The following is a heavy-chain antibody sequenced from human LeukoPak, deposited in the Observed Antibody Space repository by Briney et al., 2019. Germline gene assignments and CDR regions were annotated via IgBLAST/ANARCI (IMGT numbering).Heavy chain of an antibody. CDR1: GFTFSNYD. V-gene: IGHV3-30*18. J-gene: IGHJ4*02. CDR2: ISYDGTNK. D-gene: IGHD3-3*01. Sequence: GGSLRLSCAASGFTFSNYDMHWVRQAPGKGLEWVAVISYDGTNKYYADSVKGRFTNSRDNSKSTLYLQMNSLRAEDTAVYYCAKENDFVYWGQGTLVTVSS. CDR3: AKENDFVY.